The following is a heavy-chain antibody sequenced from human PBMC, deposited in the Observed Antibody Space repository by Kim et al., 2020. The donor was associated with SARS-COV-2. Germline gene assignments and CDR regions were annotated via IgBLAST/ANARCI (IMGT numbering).Heavy chain of an antibody. CDR1: GFTFSGSA. CDR2: IRTKNYNYAT. J-gene: IGHJ4*02. V-gene: IGHV3-73*01. Sequence: GGSLRLSCAASGFTFSGSAVHWVRQAPGRGLEWLGRIRTKNYNYATVYDASLKGRFTIYRDDSKNTAYLQMNSLKTADTAVYYCTSQGQIGSHIDYWGQG. CDR3: TSQGQIGSHIDY. D-gene: IGHD1-1*01.